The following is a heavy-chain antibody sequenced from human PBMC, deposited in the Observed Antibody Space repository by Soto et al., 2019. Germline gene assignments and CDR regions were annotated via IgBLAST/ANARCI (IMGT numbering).Heavy chain of an antibody. CDR2: IYYSGST. J-gene: IGHJ4*02. CDR1: GGSISSYY. D-gene: IGHD4-4*01. V-gene: IGHV4-59*01. Sequence: PSETLSLTCTVSGGSISSYYWSWIRQPPGKGLEWIGYIYYSGSTNYNPSLKSRVTISVDTSKNQFSLKLSSVTAADTAVYYCARYLKTTVTFGYWGQGTLVTVSS. CDR3: ARYLKTTVTFGY.